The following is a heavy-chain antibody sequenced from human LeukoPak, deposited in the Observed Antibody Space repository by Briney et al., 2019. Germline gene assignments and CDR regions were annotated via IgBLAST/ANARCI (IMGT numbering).Heavy chain of an antibody. D-gene: IGHD6-13*01. Sequence: GGSLRLSCSASGFTFSRSPMHCVRQAPGKGLEYVSAISSDGVSTYYGASVKGRFTISRDNSKNTLYLQMSSLRVEDTALYYCVKEAAFYDHWGPGTLVTVSS. CDR1: GFTFSRSP. CDR2: ISSDGVST. V-gene: IGHV3-64D*06. CDR3: VKEAAFYDH. J-gene: IGHJ4*02.